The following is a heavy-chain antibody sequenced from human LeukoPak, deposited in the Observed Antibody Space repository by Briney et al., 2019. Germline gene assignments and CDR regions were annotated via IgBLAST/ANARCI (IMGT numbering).Heavy chain of an antibody. V-gene: IGHV3-23*01. Sequence: SGGSQRLSCAASGFTFNSYAMSWVRQAPGKGLEWVSAISGSGDRTFYADSVKGRLTISGDNSKNTLYLQLNTVRAEDTALYYCARGGTNYYYMDVWGNGTTVTVSS. CDR1: GFTFNSYA. D-gene: IGHD3-10*01. CDR3: ARGGTNYYYMDV. J-gene: IGHJ6*03. CDR2: ISGSGDRT.